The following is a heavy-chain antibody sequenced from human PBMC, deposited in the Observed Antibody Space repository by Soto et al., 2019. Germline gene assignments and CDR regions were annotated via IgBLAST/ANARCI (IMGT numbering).Heavy chain of an antibody. CDR2: IYHSGST. J-gene: IGHJ5*02. Sequence: SETLSLTCAVSGGSISSSNWWSWVRQPPGKGLEWIGEIYHSGSTNYNPSLKSRVTISVDKSKNQFSLKLSSVTAADTAVYYCARVEAAAGMGLGWFDPWGQGTLVTVSS. CDR3: ARVEAAAGMGLGWFDP. CDR1: GGSISSSNW. V-gene: IGHV4-4*02. D-gene: IGHD6-13*01.